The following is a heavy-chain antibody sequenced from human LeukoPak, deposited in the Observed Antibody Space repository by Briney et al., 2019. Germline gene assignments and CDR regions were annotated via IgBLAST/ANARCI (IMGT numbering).Heavy chain of an antibody. CDR1: GGSFSGYY. D-gene: IGHD1-26*01. Sequence: KPSQTLSLTCAVDGGSFSGYYCSWIRHPPGNGLEWIGEINHSGSTNYNPSLKSRVTISVDTSKNQFSLKLSSVTAADTAVYYCARRPGNVGATAFDYWGQGTLVTVSS. CDR2: INHSGST. J-gene: IGHJ4*02. V-gene: IGHV4-34*01. CDR3: ARRPGNVGATAFDY.